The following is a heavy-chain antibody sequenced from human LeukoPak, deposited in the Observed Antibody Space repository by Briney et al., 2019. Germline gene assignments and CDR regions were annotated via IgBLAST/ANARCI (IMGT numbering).Heavy chain of an antibody. CDR1: GGSFSGYY. V-gene: IGHV4-34*01. J-gene: IGHJ6*02. Sequence: SETLSLTCAVYGGSFSGYYWSWIRQPPGKGLEWIGEINHNGSTNYNPSLKSRVTISVDTSKNQFSLKLSSVTAADTAVYYCARARAQYQLLYYYYGMDVWGQGTTVTVSS. CDR2: INHNGST. CDR3: ARARAQYQLLYYYYGMDV. D-gene: IGHD2-2*01.